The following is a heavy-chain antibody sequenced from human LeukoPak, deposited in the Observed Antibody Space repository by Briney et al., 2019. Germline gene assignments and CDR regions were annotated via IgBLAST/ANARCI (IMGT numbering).Heavy chain of an antibody. CDR1: GYTFTGYY. CDR3: ARPREAATTFRAFDI. CDR2: LNPNSGGT. Sequence: VAAVKVSCKAPGYTFTGYYMHWVRQAPGQGLEWMGWLNPNSGGTNYAQKFQGRLTMTRDTSISTAYMELSSLRSDDTAVYYCARPREAATTFRAFDIWGQGTMVTV. J-gene: IGHJ3*02. V-gene: IGHV1-2*02. D-gene: IGHD2-15*01.